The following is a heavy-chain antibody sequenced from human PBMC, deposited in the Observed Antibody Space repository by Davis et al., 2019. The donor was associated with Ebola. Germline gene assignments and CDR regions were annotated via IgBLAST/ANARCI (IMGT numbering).Heavy chain of an antibody. CDR2: TYYSSKWYT. CDR3: ARGWFRGSMDV. CDR1: GDSVSGSSGA. V-gene: IGHV6-1*01. Sequence: HSQTLSLTCAISGDSVSGSSGAWNWIRQSPSRGLEWLGRTYYSSKWYTDSTLSVKSRITINPDTSKNQFSLQLSSVTPEDTGLYYCARGWFRGSMDVWGEGTTVTVSS. J-gene: IGHJ6*04. D-gene: IGHD3-10*01.